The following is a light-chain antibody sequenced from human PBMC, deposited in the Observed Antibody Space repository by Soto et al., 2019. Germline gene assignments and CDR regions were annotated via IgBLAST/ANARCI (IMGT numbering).Light chain of an antibody. Sequence: EIVLTQSPGTLSLSPGERATLSCRASQSLSSSYLAWYQQKPGQAPRLLIYGASSRATGIPDRVSGSGSGTDFTITIHRREPEEFAVYSCQQYGSPPLTFGGGTKVAIK. CDR2: GAS. CDR3: QQYGSPPLT. J-gene: IGKJ4*01. CDR1: QSLSSSY. V-gene: IGKV3-20*01.